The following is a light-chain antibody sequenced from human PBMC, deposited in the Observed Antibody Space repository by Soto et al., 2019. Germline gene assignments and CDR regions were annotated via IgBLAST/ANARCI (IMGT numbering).Light chain of an antibody. Sequence: DIQMTQSQSSLSPAFGDRVTITCQASQDISYDFNWYQHKTWQAPKLLLYDASQLEKGVPSRFSVRGCGIDVTVTVHYLQPEDIGTYYCQNYKGCRITFGQGTRL. V-gene: IGKV1-33*01. CDR1: QDISYD. CDR3: QNYKGCRIT. J-gene: IGKJ5*01. CDR2: DAS.